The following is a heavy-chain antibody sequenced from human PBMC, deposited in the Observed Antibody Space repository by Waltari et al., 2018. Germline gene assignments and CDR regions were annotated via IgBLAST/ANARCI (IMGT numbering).Heavy chain of an antibody. Sequence: QVQLVQSGAEVKKPGASVKVSCKASGYTFTGYYMHWVRPAPGQGLEWMGWINPNSGGTNYAQKFQGRVTMTRDTSISTAYMELSRLRSDDTAVYYCAREWGPGIAAAVTNWFDPWGQGTLVTVSS. CDR1: GYTFTGYY. V-gene: IGHV1-2*02. J-gene: IGHJ5*02. CDR3: AREWGPGIAAAVTNWFDP. CDR2: INPNSGGT. D-gene: IGHD6-13*01.